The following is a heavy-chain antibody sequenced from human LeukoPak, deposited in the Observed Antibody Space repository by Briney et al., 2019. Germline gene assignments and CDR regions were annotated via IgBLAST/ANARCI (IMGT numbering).Heavy chain of an antibody. D-gene: IGHD3-22*01. Sequence: PGGSLRLSCAASGFTFSSYAISWVRQAPGKGLEWVSGINTSGGSTYYADSVKGRFTISRDNSKNTLYLQMNSLRAEDTAVYYCAEPEGGYYDIRPDWGQGTLVTVSS. CDR2: INTSGGST. CDR1: GFTFSSYA. V-gene: IGHV3-23*01. CDR3: AEPEGGYYDIRPD. J-gene: IGHJ4*02.